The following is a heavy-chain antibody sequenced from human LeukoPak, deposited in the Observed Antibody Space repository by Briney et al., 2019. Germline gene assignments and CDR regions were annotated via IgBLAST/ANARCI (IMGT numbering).Heavy chain of an antibody. CDR2: IYTTGST. Sequence: SETLSLTCTVSGSSIGAYSWSWIRQPPGKGPEWIGYIYTTGSTHHNPSLKSRVTMSLDRSKNQFSLRLAYVTAADTAVFYLARHRADMATITDDSFDMWGRGTMVTVSS. CDR1: GSSIGAYS. D-gene: IGHD5-24*01. CDR3: ARHRADMATITDDSFDM. J-gene: IGHJ3*02. V-gene: IGHV4-4*09.